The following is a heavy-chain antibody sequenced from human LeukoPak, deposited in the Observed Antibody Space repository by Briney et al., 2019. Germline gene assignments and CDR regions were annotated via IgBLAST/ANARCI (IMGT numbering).Heavy chain of an antibody. CDR3: ARGVPVVPAAILDY. CDR2: ITTYNGDT. J-gene: IGHJ4*02. Sequence: ASVKVSCETSGYTFTTYPINWVRQAPGQGLEWMGWITTYNGDTNYAQNLQGRVTMTADTSTSTAYMELRSLRSDDTAVYYCARGVPVVPAAILDYWGQGTLVTVSS. V-gene: IGHV1-18*01. D-gene: IGHD2-2*02. CDR1: GYTFTTYP.